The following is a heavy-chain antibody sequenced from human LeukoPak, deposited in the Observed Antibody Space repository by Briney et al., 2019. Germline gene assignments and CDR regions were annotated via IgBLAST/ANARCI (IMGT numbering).Heavy chain of an antibody. CDR3: ARDLGYCSSTSCYSDAFDI. CDR2: IYTSGST. D-gene: IGHD2-2*01. J-gene: IGHJ3*02. Sequence: SETLSLTCTVSGGSISSYYWSWIRQPAGEGLEWIGRIYTSGSTNYNPSLKSRVTMSVDTSKNQFSLKLSSVTAADTAVYYCARDLGYCSSTSCYSDAFDIWGQGTMVTVSS. CDR1: GGSISSYY. V-gene: IGHV4-4*07.